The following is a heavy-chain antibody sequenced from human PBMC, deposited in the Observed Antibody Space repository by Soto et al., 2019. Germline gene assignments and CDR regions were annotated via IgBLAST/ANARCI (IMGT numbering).Heavy chain of an antibody. D-gene: IGHD3-10*01. CDR1: GYTFTNYW. CDR3: ARLRGFRFDY. V-gene: IGHV5-51*01. J-gene: IGHJ4*02. CDR2: IYPGDSDT. Sequence: EVQLVQSRAEVKKPGESLKISCKASGYTFTNYWIGWVRQMPGKGLEWMGIIYPGDSDTRYSPTFQGQVTFSADKSITTAYLQWSSLKASDTAMYYCARLRGFRFDYWGEGTLVTVSS.